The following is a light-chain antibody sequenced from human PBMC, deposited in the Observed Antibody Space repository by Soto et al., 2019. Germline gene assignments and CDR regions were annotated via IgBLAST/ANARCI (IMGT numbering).Light chain of an antibody. CDR1: QTISDY. J-gene: IGKJ2*01. CDR2: AAS. Sequence: DIQMTQSPSSLSASVGDRVTITCRASQTISDYLHWYQQKPGKAPNLLIYAASNLQNGVPSRFSGSGSGTDFTLTISSLQPEDCAAYFCQQSYTYPRTFGQGTKLEIK. CDR3: QQSYTYPRT. V-gene: IGKV1-39*01.